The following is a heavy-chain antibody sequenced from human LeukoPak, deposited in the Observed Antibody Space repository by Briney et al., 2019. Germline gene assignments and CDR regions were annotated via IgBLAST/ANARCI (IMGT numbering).Heavy chain of an antibody. CDR2: ISSSSSTI. CDR1: GFTFSSHS. CDR3: AGGAYYYED. J-gene: IGHJ4*02. D-gene: IGHD3-22*01. V-gene: IGHV3-48*01. Sequence: GGSLRLSCAASGFTFSSHSMNWVRQAPGKGLEWVSYISSSSSTIYYADSVKGRFTISRDNAKNSLYLQVNSLRAEDTAVYYCAGGAYYYEDWGQGTLVTVSS.